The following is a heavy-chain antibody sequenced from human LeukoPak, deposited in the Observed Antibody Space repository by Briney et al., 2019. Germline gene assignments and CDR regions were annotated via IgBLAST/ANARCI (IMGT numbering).Heavy chain of an antibody. Sequence: VGALRLSCAASGFTFSSYWMSWVRQAPGKGLEWVANIKQDGIVKYYVESVKSRFTISRDKAKNSLYLKMNSLRAEDTAVYYCARVRSYSYVPDDAFDIWGQGTMVTVSS. V-gene: IGHV3-7*03. CDR2: IKQDGIVK. CDR1: GFTFSSYW. D-gene: IGHD5-18*01. J-gene: IGHJ3*02. CDR3: ARVRSYSYVPDDAFDI.